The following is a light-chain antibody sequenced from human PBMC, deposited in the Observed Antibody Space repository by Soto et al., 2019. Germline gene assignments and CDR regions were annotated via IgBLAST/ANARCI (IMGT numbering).Light chain of an antibody. Sequence: QSALTQPPSASGSPGQSVTISCTGTSSDVGGYNYVSWYQQHPGKAPKLMIYEVSKRPSGVPDRFSGSKSGNTASLTVSGLQAEDGADYYCNSYAGTNNWVFGGGTQLTVL. CDR2: EVS. J-gene: IGLJ3*02. V-gene: IGLV2-8*01. CDR3: NSYAGTNNWV. CDR1: SSDVGGYNY.